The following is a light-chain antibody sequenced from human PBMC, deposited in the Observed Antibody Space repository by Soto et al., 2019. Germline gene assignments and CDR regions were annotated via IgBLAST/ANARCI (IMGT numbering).Light chain of an antibody. CDR2: GAS. CDR3: QQDNNWPLT. J-gene: IGKJ4*01. V-gene: IGKV3-15*01. Sequence: EIVMTQSPATLSVSQGERATLSCRASQSVGSNLAWYQQKPGQAHRLLIYGASTRATGIPAGFSGSGSGRDFTRPISSLQSEDFGVYFCQQDNNWPLTFGGGTKVEIK. CDR1: QSVGSN.